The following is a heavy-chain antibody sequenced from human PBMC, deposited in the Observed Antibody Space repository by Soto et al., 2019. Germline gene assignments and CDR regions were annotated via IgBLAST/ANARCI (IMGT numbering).Heavy chain of an antibody. J-gene: IGHJ6*02. CDR3: AKDLLRPGRAYGMDV. CDR2: ISYDGSNK. V-gene: IGHV3-30*18. CDR1: GFTFSSYG. D-gene: IGHD6-25*01. Sequence: QVQLVESGGGVVQPGRSLRLSCAASGFTFSSYGMHWVRQAPGKGLEWVAVISYDGSNKYYAYSVKGRFTISRDNSKNTLYLQMNSLRAEDTAVYYCAKDLLRPGRAYGMDVWGQGTKVTVSS.